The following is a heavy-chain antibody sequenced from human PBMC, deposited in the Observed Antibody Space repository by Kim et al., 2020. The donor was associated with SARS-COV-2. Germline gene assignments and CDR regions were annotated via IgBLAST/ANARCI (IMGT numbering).Heavy chain of an antibody. CDR3: ARSPYYYDL. CDR2: TRNKANSYTT. V-gene: IGHV3-72*01. D-gene: IGHD3-22*01. J-gene: IGHJ4*02. Sequence: GGSLRLSCAASGFTFSDHYMDWVRQAPGKGLEWVGRTRNKANSYTTEYAASVNGRFTISRDDSKNSLYLQMNSLKTEDTAVYYCARSPYYYDLWGQGTLVTVSS. CDR1: GFTFSDHY.